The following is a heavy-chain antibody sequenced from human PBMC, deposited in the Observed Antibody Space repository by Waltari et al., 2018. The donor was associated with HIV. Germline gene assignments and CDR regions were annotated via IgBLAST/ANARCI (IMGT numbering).Heavy chain of an antibody. CDR1: GGSFSGYY. V-gene: IGHV4-34*01. Sequence: QVHLEQWGTGLLRPSETLSLTCAVYGGSFSGYYWSLIRQSPGGGLEWIGEVNHVGRTNYSPSLKGLVTVSVDTSKNQFSLTMRSVTAADTAVYYCARDSAPGLAVDDDDGEFFYYGLDVWGQGTTVTVSS. J-gene: IGHJ6*01. CDR3: ARDSAPGLAVDDDDGEFFYYGLDV. D-gene: IGHD6-19*01. CDR2: VNHVGRT.